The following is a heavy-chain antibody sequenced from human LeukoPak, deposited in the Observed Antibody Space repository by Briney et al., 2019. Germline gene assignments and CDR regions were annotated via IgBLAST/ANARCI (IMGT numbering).Heavy chain of an antibody. J-gene: IGHJ5*02. CDR3: ARALRDNWFDP. CDR2: IGIGGDT. V-gene: IGHV3-13*01. Sequence: PGGSLRLSCAASGFTFDDYGVSWVRQATGKGLEWVSAIGIGGDTYYSGSVRGRFTISRENAKNSLYLQMNSLRVGDTAVYYCARALRDNWFDPWGQGTLVTVSS. CDR1: GFTFDDYG. D-gene: IGHD2-21*02.